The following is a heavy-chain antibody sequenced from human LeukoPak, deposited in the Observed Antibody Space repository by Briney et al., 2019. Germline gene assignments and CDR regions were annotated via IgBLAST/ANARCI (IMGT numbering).Heavy chain of an antibody. J-gene: IGHJ4*02. CDR3: ARERSDSSGYYWDY. CDR2: FDPEDGET. CDR1: GYTLTELS. D-gene: IGHD3-22*01. Sequence: ASVKVSCKVSGYTLTELSMHWVRQAPGKGLEWMGGFDPEDGETIYAQKFQGRVTITTDESTSTAYMELSSLRSEDTAVYYCARERSDSSGYYWDYWGQGTLVTVSS. V-gene: IGHV1-24*01.